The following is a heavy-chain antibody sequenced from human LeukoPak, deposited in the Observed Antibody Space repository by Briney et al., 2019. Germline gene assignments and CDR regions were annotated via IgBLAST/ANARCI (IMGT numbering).Heavy chain of an antibody. CDR3: AHRLRGYSSYATGVFDY. Sequence: SGPTLVKPTQTLTLTCTFSGFSLSTGAVGVGWIRQPPGNALEWLALIYWDDDTRYSPSLKSRLTITKDTSKNQVVLTMTNMDPVDTATYYCAHRLRGYSSYATGVFDYWGQGTLVTVSS. D-gene: IGHD5-12*01. V-gene: IGHV2-5*02. CDR2: IYWDDDT. CDR1: GFSLSTGAVG. J-gene: IGHJ4*02.